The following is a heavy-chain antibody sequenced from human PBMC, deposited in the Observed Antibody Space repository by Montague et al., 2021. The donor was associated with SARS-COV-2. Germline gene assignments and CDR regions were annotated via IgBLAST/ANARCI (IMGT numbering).Heavy chain of an antibody. CDR2: ISYSATT. Sequence: SETLSLTCTVSGGSISSTTYRWGWIRQPPGKGLEWIGFISYSATTFSTPSLKSRISMSVDTPKSQFSLNLTSVTAADTAGYYCARHCGSSLDSWGQGILVAVSS. V-gene: IGHV4-39*01. D-gene: IGHD2-15*01. CDR1: GGSISSTTYR. CDR3: ARHCGSSLDS. J-gene: IGHJ4*02.